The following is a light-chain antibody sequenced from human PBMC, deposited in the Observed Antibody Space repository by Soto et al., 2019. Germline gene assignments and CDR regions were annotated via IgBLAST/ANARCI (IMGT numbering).Light chain of an antibody. CDR1: QSISSSY. V-gene: IGKV3-20*01. CDR2: GAS. CDR3: QQHDTSPWT. Sequence: EIVLTQSPGTLSLSPGERATLSCRASQSISSSYLAIAWYQQKPGQPPRLLIYGASSRATGIPDRFSGSGSATDFTLTISRLEPEDFELYYCQQHDTSPWTFGQGTRVEIK. J-gene: IGKJ1*01.